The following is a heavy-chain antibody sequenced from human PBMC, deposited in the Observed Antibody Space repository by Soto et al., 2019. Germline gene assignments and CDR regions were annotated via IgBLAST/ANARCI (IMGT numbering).Heavy chain of an antibody. CDR3: ARRVLAAAGTNWFDP. V-gene: IGHV1-18*01. J-gene: IGHJ5*02. CDR2: ISPYNGNT. CDR1: GYTFTSYG. D-gene: IGHD6-13*01. Sequence: ASVKVSCKASGYTFTSYGISWVRQAPGQGLEWMGWISPYNGNTNYAQKLQGRVTMTTDTSTSTAYMELRSLRSDDTAVYYCARRVLAAAGTNWFDPWGQGTLVTVSS.